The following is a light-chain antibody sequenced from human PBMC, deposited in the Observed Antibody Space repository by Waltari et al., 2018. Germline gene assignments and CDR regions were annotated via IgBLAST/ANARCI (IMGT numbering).Light chain of an antibody. Sequence: DIVMTQSPDSLALSLGERATIHCKSSQSVLYSSNNKNYLAWYQQKPGQPPKLLIYWASTRESGVPDRFSGSGPGTDFTLTISSLQAEDVAVYYCQQYLSTPPTFGQGTKVEIK. CDR3: QQYLSTPPT. V-gene: IGKV4-1*01. J-gene: IGKJ1*01. CDR2: WAS. CDR1: QSVLYSSNNKNY.